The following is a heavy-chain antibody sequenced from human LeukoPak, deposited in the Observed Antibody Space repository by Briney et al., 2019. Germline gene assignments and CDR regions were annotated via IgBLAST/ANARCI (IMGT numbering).Heavy chain of an antibody. J-gene: IGHJ4*02. D-gene: IGHD2-2*01. CDR1: GFTFSSYS. CDR3: ARGQGSGPADY. Sequence: GGSLRLSCAASGFTFSSYSMNWVRQAPGKGLEWVSYISSSSSTIYYADSVKGGFTISRDNAKNSLYLQMNSLRAEDTAVYYCARGQGSGPADYWGQGTLVTVSS. V-gene: IGHV3-48*01. CDR2: ISSSSSTI.